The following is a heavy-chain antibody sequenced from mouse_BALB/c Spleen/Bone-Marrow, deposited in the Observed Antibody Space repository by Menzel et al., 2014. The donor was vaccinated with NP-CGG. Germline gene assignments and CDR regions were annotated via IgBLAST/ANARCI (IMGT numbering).Heavy chain of an antibody. J-gene: IGHJ4*01. CDR1: GFSLTSYG. CDR3: ARNLLLRRAMDY. D-gene: IGHD1-1*01. V-gene: IGHV2-2*02. CDR2: IWSGGST. Sequence: VMLVESGPGLVQPSQSLSITCTVSGFSLTSYGVHWVRQSPGKGLEWLGVIWSGGSTDYNAAFISGLSISKDNSKSQVFFKMNSLQANDTAIYYCARNLLLRRAMDYWGQGTSVTVSS.